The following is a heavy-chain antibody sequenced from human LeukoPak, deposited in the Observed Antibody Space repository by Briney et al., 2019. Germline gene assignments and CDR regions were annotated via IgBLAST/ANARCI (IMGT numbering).Heavy chain of an antibody. Sequence: GRSLRLSCAASGFTFSSYGMHWVRQAPGKGLEWVAVIWYGGSNKYYADSVKGRFTISRDNSKNTLYLQMNSLRAEDTAVYYCASRICSSTSCSQRNAFDIWGQGTMVTVSS. J-gene: IGHJ3*02. CDR3: ASRICSSTSCSQRNAFDI. CDR2: IWYGGSNK. D-gene: IGHD2-2*01. V-gene: IGHV3-33*08. CDR1: GFTFSSYG.